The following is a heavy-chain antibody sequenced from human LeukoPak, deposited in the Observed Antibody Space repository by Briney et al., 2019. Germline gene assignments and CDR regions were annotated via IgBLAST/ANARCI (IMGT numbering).Heavy chain of an antibody. D-gene: IGHD3-10*01. CDR3: ARDPRSPVRPFGI. CDR2: IIPIDGTA. J-gene: IGHJ3*02. Sequence: SEKVSCKASRDTFTRCAFSWVRQAPGQGLEWMGGIIPIDGTANFGQKFQGRVTITADESTSTAYMELSSLRSEDTAVYYCARDPRSPVRPFGIWGQGTMVTVSS. CDR1: RDTFTRCA. V-gene: IGHV1-69*01.